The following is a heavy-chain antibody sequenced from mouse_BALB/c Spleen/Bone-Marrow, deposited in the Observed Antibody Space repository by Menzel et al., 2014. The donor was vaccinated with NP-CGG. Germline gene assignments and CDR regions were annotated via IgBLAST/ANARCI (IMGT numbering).Heavy chain of an antibody. CDR3: AAGYYGNSGWFAY. J-gene: IGHJ3*01. CDR2: INPSSGYT. Sequence: VKLMESGAELARPGASVKMSCKASGYTFTSYTMHWVKQRPGQGLEWIGYINPSSGYTNYNQKFKDKATLTADKSSSTACMQLSSLTSEDSAVYYCAAGYYGNSGWFAYWGQGTLVTVSA. V-gene: IGHV1-4*01. D-gene: IGHD2-1*01. CDR1: GYTFTSYT.